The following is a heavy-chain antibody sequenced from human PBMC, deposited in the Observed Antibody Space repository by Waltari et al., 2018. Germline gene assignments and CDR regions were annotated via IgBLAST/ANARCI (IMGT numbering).Heavy chain of an antibody. CDR1: GFSFRGNA. J-gene: IGHJ3*02. Sequence: QAQLVESGGGVVQPGRSLRLSCAASGFSFRGNAMHWVRQAPGKGLEWVAVIWYDGSNKYYADSVKGRFTISRDNSKNTLYLQMDSLRAEDTAKYYCTKTLFGGADDAFDIWGQGTLVTVSS. CDR3: TKTLFGGADDAFDI. V-gene: IGHV3-30*18. CDR2: IWYDGSNK. D-gene: IGHD1-26*01.